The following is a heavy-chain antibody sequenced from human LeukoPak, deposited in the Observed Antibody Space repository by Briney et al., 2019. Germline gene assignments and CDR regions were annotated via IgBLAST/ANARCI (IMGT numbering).Heavy chain of an antibody. CDR2: IYYSGST. CDR3: ARRGGYFDY. Sequence: SETLSLTCTVSGGSISSYYWSWIRQPPGKGLEWIGYIYYSGSTNYNPSLRSRVTISVDTSKNQFSLKLSSVTAADTAVYYCARRGGYFDYWGQGTLVTVSS. V-gene: IGHV4-59*08. D-gene: IGHD3-16*01. J-gene: IGHJ4*02. CDR1: GGSISSYY.